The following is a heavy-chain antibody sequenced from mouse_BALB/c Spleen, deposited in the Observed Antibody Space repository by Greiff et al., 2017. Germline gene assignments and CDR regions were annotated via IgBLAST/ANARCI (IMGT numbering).Heavy chain of an antibody. Sequence: DVHLVESGGGLVQPGGSRKLSCAASGFTFSSFGMHWVRQAPEKGLEWVAYISSGSSTIYYADTVKGRFTISRDNPKNTLFLQMTSLRSEDTAMYYCARRLDYYGSSYGAMDYWGQGTSVTVSS. CDR3: ARRLDYYGSSYGAMDY. V-gene: IGHV5-17*02. CDR1: GFTFSSFG. J-gene: IGHJ4*01. D-gene: IGHD1-1*01. CDR2: ISSGSSTI.